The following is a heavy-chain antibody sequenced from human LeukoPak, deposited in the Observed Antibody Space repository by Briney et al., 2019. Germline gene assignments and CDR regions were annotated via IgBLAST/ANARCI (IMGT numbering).Heavy chain of an antibody. J-gene: IGHJ5*02. V-gene: IGHV3-30*18. CDR3: AKDVVIVPAASRWFDP. CDR2: TSYDGRNI. CDR1: GFIFSNYG. D-gene: IGHD2-2*01. Sequence: GRSLRLSCAASGFIFSNYGMHWVRQAPGPGQEWVAVTSYDGRNIFYADSVKGRFTISRDNSKNTLYLQMNSLRAEDTAVYYCAKDVVIVPAASRWFDPWGQGTLVTVSS.